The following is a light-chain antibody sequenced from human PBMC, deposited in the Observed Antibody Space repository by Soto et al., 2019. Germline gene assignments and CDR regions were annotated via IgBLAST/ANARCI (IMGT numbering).Light chain of an antibody. J-gene: IGKJ2*01. CDR3: QQSYSNPVT. V-gene: IGKV1-39*01. Sequence: DIQMTQSPSSLSASVGVRVTITCRASQSISSYLNWYQQKPGKAPKLLIYAASSLQSGVPSRFSGSGSGTDFTLTISSLQPEDFATYYCQQSYSNPVTFGQGTKLEIK. CDR1: QSISSY. CDR2: AAS.